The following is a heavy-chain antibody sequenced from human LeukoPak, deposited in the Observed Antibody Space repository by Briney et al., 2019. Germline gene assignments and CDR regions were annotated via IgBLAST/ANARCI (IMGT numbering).Heavy chain of an antibody. CDR3: ARLGYCSGGSCYYYYYMDV. CDR1: GGSISSYY. Sequence: SETLSLTCTVSGGSISSYYWSWIRQPPGKGLEWIGNIYYSGSTNYNPSLKSRVTISVDTSKNQFSLKLSSVTAADTAVYYCARLGYCSGGSCYYYYYMDVWGKGTTVTVSS. D-gene: IGHD2-15*01. CDR2: IYYSGST. J-gene: IGHJ6*03. V-gene: IGHV4-59*12.